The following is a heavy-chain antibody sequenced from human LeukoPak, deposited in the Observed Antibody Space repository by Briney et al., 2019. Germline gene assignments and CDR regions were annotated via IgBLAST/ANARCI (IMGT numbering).Heavy chain of an antibody. Sequence: SETLSLTCTVSGVSINGYYWSWLRQPPGKGLEWVGFIYYSGSTSYNPSLKSRVSISVDTSKNQFSLKMTSVTAADTAVYYCARHRIVAAVGAFDHWGQGTLVTVSS. D-gene: IGHD6-13*01. V-gene: IGHV4-59*08. CDR2: IYYSGST. CDR1: GVSINGYY. CDR3: ARHRIVAAVGAFDH. J-gene: IGHJ4*02.